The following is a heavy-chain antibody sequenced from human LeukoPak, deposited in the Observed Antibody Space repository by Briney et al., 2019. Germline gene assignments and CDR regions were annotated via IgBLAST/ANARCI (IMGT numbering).Heavy chain of an antibody. V-gene: IGHV3-9*01. CDR3: AKDIVVRGVIPPADAFDI. Sequence: GRSLRLSCAASGFTFDDYAMHWVRQAPGKGLEWVSGISWNSGSIGYADSVKGRFTISRDNAKNSLYLQMNSLRAEDTALYYCAKDIVVRGVIPPADAFDIWGQGTMVTVSS. CDR2: ISWNSGSI. CDR1: GFTFDDYA. D-gene: IGHD3-10*01. J-gene: IGHJ3*02.